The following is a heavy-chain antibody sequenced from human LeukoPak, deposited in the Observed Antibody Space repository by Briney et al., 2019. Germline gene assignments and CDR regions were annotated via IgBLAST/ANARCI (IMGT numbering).Heavy chain of an antibody. CDR1: GFAFGSYG. V-gene: IGHV3-33*01. CDR3: ARDGRGGRGYFYYYMDV. D-gene: IGHD2-15*01. Sequence: PGGSLRLSCAASGFAFGSYGLHWVRQAPGKGLEWVAIIWYDGSNKHYADSVKGRFNISRDNSKNTLYLQMNSLRVEDTAVYYCARDGRGGRGYFYYYMDVWGKGTPVTVSS. CDR2: IWYDGSNK. J-gene: IGHJ6*03.